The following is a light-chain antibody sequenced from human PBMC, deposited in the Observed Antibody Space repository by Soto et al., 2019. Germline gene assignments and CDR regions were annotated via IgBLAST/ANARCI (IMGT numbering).Light chain of an antibody. V-gene: IGKV3D-20*01. CDR2: GAS. J-gene: IGKJ2*01. Sequence: ETVLTQAPATLAVSPGERVTLSCGASHSVSSKFLAWYQQKPGLAPRLLIYGASTRAAGIPDRFSGSASGTDFPLTIRRLDPEDIAVYYCQQYRSSSYTFGQGTKLEIK. CDR3: QQYRSSSYT. CDR1: HSVSSKF.